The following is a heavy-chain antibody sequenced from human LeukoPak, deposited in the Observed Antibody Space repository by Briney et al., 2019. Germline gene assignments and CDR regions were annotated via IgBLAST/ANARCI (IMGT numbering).Heavy chain of an antibody. CDR2: IGNTET. D-gene: IGHD2-21*01. J-gene: IGHJ5*02. CDR1: GFPFETNA. V-gene: IGHV3-23*01. CDR3: AKDWIQFNRVFDCFSS. Sequence: PGGSLSLSSATSGFPFETNAMSWVRQAPGKGLEWVATIGNTETFYADSVTGRFTISRDDSKNTDNLQMNRLRVEDTAIYYCAKDWIQFNRVFDCFSSWGQGTLVTVSS.